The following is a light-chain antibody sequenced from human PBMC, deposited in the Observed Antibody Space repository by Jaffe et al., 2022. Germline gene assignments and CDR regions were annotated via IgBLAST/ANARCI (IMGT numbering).Light chain of an antibody. Sequence: QLVLTQSPSASASLGASVKLTCTLSSEHSTYAIAWHQQQPEKGPRYLMRVDSDGSHSRGGGIPDRFSGSSSGAERYLTISSLQSEDEADYYCQTWGTGIRVFGGGTKLTVL. CDR2: VDSDGSH. CDR1: SEHSTYA. CDR3: QTWGTGIRV. J-gene: IGLJ3*02. V-gene: IGLV4-69*01.